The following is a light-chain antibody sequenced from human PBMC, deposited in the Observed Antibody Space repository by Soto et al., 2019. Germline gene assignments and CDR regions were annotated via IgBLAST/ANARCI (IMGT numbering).Light chain of an antibody. V-gene: IGKV3-15*01. Sequence: EIVMTQSPATLSVSPGERATLSCMASQSVSSNLAWYQQKPGQAPRLLIYGASTRATGIPARFSGSRSGTEFTLTISSLQSEDFAVYYCQQYNNWPQTFGQGTKVEIK. J-gene: IGKJ1*01. CDR1: QSVSSN. CDR3: QQYNNWPQT. CDR2: GAS.